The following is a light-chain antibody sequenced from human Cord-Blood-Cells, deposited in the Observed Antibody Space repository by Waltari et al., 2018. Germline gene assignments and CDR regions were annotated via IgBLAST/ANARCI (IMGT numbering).Light chain of an antibody. CDR3: CSYAGSSTYV. J-gene: IGLJ1*01. CDR1: SRDVGSYNL. Sequence: QSALTQPASVSGSPGQSITISCPGTSRDVGSYNLASWYQQHPGKAPKLMIYEGSKRPSGVSNRFSGSKSGNTASLTISGLQAEDEADYYCCSYAGSSTYVFGTGTKVTVL. V-gene: IGLV2-23*01. CDR2: EGS.